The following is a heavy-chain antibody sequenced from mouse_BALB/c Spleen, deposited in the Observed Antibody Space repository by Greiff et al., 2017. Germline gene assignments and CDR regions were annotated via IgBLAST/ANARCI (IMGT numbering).Heavy chain of an antibody. CDR3: ARSRDYSFAY. CDR2: INPSTGYT. D-gene: IGHD1-1*01. Sequence: QVQLKESGAELAKPGASVKMSCKASGYTFTSYWMHWVKQRPGQGLEWIGYINPSTGYTEYNQKFKDKATLTADKSSSTAYMQLSSLTSEDSAVYYCARSRDYSFAYWGQGTLVTVSA. V-gene: IGHV1-7*01. CDR1: GYTFTSYW. J-gene: IGHJ3*01.